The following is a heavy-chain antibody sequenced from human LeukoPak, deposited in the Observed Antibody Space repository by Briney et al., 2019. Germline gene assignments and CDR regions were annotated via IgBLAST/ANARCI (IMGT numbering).Heavy chain of an antibody. CDR1: GFTFSSYA. J-gene: IGHJ4*02. CDR3: ARDHGSGSYSDY. CDR2: ISYDGSNK. Sequence: GRSLRLSCAASGFTFSSYAMHWVRQAPGKGLEWVAVISYDGSNKYYADSVKGRFTISRDNSKTTLYLQMHSLRAEDTAVYYCARDHGSGSYSDYWGQGTLVTVSS. D-gene: IGHD1-26*01. V-gene: IGHV3-30*04.